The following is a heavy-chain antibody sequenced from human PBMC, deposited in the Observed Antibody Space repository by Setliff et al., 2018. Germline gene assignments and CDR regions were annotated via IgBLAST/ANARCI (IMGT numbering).Heavy chain of an antibody. D-gene: IGHD2-2*01. Sequence: GGSLRLSCAASGFTFSTYTMNWVRQAPGKGLEWVSSISSSSGYIYYADSVKGRFTISRDNARNSLYLQMNSLRAEDTAVYYCVRGEMFSTSPRADWGQGTQVTVSS. CDR1: GFTFSTYT. V-gene: IGHV3-21*01. CDR2: ISSSSGYI. CDR3: VRGEMFSTSPRAD. J-gene: IGHJ4*02.